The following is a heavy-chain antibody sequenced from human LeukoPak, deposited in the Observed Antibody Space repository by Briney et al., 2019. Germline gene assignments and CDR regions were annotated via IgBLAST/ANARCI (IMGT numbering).Heavy chain of an antibody. CDR3: ASVAGSPVYYYGMDV. CDR1: GFTFSSYS. J-gene: IGHJ6*02. D-gene: IGHD3-10*01. CDR2: ISSSSSYI. Sequence: GGSLRLSCAASGFTFSSYSMNWVRQAPGKGLEWVSSISSSSSYIYYADSVKGRFTISRDNAKNSLYLQMNSLRAEDTAVYYCASVAGSPVYYYGMDVWGQGTTVTVSS. V-gene: IGHV3-21*01.